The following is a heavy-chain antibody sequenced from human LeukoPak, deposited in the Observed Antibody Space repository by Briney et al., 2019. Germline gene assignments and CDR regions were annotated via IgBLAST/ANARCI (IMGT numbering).Heavy chain of an antibody. D-gene: IGHD4-11*01. V-gene: IGHV3-66*01. J-gene: IGHJ5*02. CDR1: EFSVGSNY. Sequence: GGSLRLSCAASEFSVGSNYMTWVRQAPGKGLEWVSLIYSGGSTYYADSVKGRFTISRDNSKNTLYLQMNSLRAEDTAVYYCARSKGRVSWFDPWGQGTLVTVSS. CDR3: ARSKGRVSWFDP. CDR2: IYSGGST.